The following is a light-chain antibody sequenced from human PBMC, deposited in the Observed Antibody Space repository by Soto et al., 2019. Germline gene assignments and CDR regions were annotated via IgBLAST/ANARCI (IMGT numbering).Light chain of an antibody. V-gene: IGKV3-20*01. Sequence: EIVLTQSPGTLSLSPGDRATLSCRASQPVGSAYLAWYRQTLGQAPRPLIYATSSRATGISDRFSGSGSGTEFTLTISRLEPEDFAIYYCHQHCDSPWTFGQGTKVDIK. J-gene: IGKJ1*01. CDR2: ATS. CDR3: HQHCDSPWT. CDR1: QPVGSAY.